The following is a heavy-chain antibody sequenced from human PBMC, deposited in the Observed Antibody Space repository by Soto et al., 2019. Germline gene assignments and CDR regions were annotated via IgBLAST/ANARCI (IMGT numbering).Heavy chain of an antibody. CDR2: INIDGSYT. CDR1: GVTFRTYW. J-gene: IGHJ3*01. CDR3: ARGFGDYENAFDC. D-gene: IGHD4-17*01. Sequence: EVQLVESGGGLVQPGGSLRLSCAAAGVTFRTYWMHWVRQVPGMGLVWVSRINIDGSYTSYAESVKGRVTISRDNAKNTLYLQMSSLRAEDPAVYYCARGFGDYENAFDCRGQGTMVSVSS. V-gene: IGHV3-74*01.